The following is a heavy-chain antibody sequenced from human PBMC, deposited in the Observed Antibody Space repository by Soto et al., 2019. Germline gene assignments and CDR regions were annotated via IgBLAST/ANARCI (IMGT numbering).Heavy chain of an antibody. CDR2: ISWNSGSI. J-gene: IGHJ4*02. CDR3: AKALNYYDILTGYYRHNFDY. V-gene: IGHV3-9*01. D-gene: IGHD3-9*01. Sequence: AGGSLRLSCAASGFTFDDYAMHWVRQAPGKGLEWVSGISWNSGSIGYADSVKGRFTISRDNAKNSLYLQMNSLRAEDTTLYYCAKALNYYDILTGYYRHNFDYWGQGTLVTVSS. CDR1: GFTFDDYA.